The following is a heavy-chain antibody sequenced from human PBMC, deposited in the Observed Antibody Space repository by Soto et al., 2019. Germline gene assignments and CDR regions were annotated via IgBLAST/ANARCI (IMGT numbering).Heavy chain of an antibody. CDR1: GFTFSSYA. V-gene: IGHV3-23*01. Sequence: GGSLRLSCAASGFTFSSYAMSWVRQAPGKGLEWVSAISGSGDSTYYADSVKGRFTISRDNSKNTLYLQMNSLRAEDTAVYYCAKDTSRYSSTHPYNWFDPWGQGTLVTVSS. CDR3: AKDTSRYSSTHPYNWFDP. D-gene: IGHD6-13*01. J-gene: IGHJ5*02. CDR2: ISGSGDST.